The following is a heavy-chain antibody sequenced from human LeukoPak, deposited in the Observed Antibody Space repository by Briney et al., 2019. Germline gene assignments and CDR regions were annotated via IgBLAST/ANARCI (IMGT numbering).Heavy chain of an antibody. CDR2: ISAYNGNT. V-gene: IGHV1-18*01. Sequence: ASVKVSCKASGYTFTSYGISWVRQAPGQGLEWMGWISAYNGNTNYAQKLQGRVTMTTDTSTSTAYMELRSLRSDDTAVYYCARDTPLGYYDSSGYYPSAYWGQGTLVTVSS. CDR1: GYTFTSYG. CDR3: ARDTPLGYYDSSGYYPSAY. D-gene: IGHD3-22*01. J-gene: IGHJ4*02.